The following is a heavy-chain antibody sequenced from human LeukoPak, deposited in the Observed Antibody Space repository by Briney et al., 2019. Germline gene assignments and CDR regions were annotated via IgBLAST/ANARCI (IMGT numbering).Heavy chain of an antibody. V-gene: IGHV3-7*01. CDR3: ARDGGRSGNHNY. D-gene: IGHD1-14*01. Sequence: GGSLRLSCAASGFTFSNYWMTWVRQAPGKGLEWVANIKQDVSEKYYVDSVKGRFTISRDNAKNSLYLQMNSLRAEDTAVYYCARDGGRSGNHNYWGQGTLVTVSS. CDR1: GFTFSNYW. J-gene: IGHJ4*02. CDR2: IKQDVSEK.